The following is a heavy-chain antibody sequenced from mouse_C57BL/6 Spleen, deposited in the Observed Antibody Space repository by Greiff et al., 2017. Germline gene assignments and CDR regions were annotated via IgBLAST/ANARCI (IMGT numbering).Heavy chain of an antibody. D-gene: IGHD1-1*01. J-gene: IGHJ4*01. CDR2: IDPSDSYT. V-gene: IGHV1-69*01. CDR1: GYTFTSYW. CDR3: ARSGGSSYYYAMDY. Sequence: VQLQQPGAELVMPGASVKLSCKASGYTFTSYWMNWVKQRPGQGLEWIGEIDPSDSYTNYNQKFKGKSTLTVDKSSSTAYMQLSSLTSEDSAVYYCARSGGSSYYYAMDYWGQGTSVTVSS.